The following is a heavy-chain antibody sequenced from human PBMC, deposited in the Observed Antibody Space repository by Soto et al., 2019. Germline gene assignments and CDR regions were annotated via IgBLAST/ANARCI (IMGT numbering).Heavy chain of an antibody. CDR1: GYTLTELS. CDR3: VRDSPIGSVYSGYDAIDH. J-gene: IGHJ4*02. V-gene: IGHV1-69*04. Sequence: SVKVSCKVSGYTLTELSMHWVRQAPGKGLEWMGRIIPMVDIADYAQKFQGRVTITADKSTITVYMELSSLGSEDTAVYYCVRDSPIGSVYSGYDAIDHWGQGTLVTVSS. D-gene: IGHD5-12*01. CDR2: IIPMVDIA.